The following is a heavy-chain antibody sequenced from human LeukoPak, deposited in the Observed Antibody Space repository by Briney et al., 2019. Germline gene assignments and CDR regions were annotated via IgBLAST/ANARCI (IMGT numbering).Heavy chain of an antibody. CDR2: ISYDGSNK. Sequence: GRSLRLSCAASGFTFSSYAMHWVRQAPGKGLEWVAVISYDGSNKYYADSVKGRFTISRDNSKNTLYLQMNSLRAEDTAVYYCAAYYGATRDYYYYYMDVWGKGTTVTVSS. V-gene: IGHV3-30*04. J-gene: IGHJ6*03. D-gene: IGHD4-17*01. CDR1: GFTFSSYA. CDR3: AAYYGATRDYYYYYMDV.